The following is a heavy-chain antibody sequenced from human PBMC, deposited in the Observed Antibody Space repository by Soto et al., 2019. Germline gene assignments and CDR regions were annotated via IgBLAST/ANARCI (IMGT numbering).Heavy chain of an antibody. J-gene: IGHJ6*02. V-gene: IGHV1-2*02. D-gene: IGHD2-2*02. CDR1: GYAFTGYY. CDR3: ARDRADIVVVPAAIDYYYYGMDV. Sequence: VASVKVSWKASGYAFTGYYMHWVRQAPGQGLDWMGWINPNSGGTNYAQKFQGRVTMTRDTSISTDYMELSRLRSDDTAVYYRARDRADIVVVPAAIDYYYYGMDVWGQGTTDTVSS. CDR2: INPNSGGT.